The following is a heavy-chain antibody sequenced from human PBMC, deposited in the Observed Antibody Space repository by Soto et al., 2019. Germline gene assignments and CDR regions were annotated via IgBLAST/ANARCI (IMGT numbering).Heavy chain of an antibody. D-gene: IGHD3-22*01. CDR3: ARGDDSSGYPDYYFDY. V-gene: IGHV1-69*01. CDR2: IIPIFGTA. CDR1: GGTFSSYA. Sequence: QVQLVQSGAEVKKPGSSVKVSCKASGGTFSSYAISWVRQAPGQGLEWMGGIIPIFGTANNAQKFQGRVTITADESTSTAYMELSSLRSEDTAVYYCARGDDSSGYPDYYFDYWGQGTLVTVSS. J-gene: IGHJ4*02.